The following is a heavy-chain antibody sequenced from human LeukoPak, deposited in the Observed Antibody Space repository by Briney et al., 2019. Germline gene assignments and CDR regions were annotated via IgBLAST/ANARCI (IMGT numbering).Heavy chain of an antibody. J-gene: IGHJ4*02. D-gene: IGHD2-15*01. CDR2: ISYDGSNK. CDR3: ARALPQLIVVVVAATQRPIDY. Sequence: PGGSLRLSCAASGFTFSSYAMHWVRQAPGKGLEWVAVISYDGSNKYYADSVKGRFTISRDNSKTTLYLRMNSLRAEDTAVYYCARALPQLIVVVVAATQRPIDYWGQGTLVTVSS. CDR1: GFTFSSYA. V-gene: IGHV3-30*04.